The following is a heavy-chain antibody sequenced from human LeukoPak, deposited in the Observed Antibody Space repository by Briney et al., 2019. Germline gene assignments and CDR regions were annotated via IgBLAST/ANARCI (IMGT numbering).Heavy chain of an antibody. V-gene: IGHV3-23*01. Sequence: PGGSLRLSCAASGFTFSNYGMSWVRQAPGKGLEWVSAISGSGGSTYYADSVKGRFTISRDNSKNTLYLQMNSLRAEDTAVYYCAKDVEMATIWAFDIWGQGTMVTVSS. J-gene: IGHJ3*02. CDR3: AKDVEMATIWAFDI. CDR1: GFTFSNYG. CDR2: ISGSGGST. D-gene: IGHD5-24*01.